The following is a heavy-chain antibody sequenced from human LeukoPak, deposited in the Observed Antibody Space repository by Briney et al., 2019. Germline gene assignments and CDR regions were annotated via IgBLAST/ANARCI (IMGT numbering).Heavy chain of an antibody. CDR3: ARHLNYYDSSGYYYAVGYDI. J-gene: IGHJ3*02. D-gene: IGHD3-22*01. Sequence: PSETLSLTCTVSGGSMSSYYWSWVRQVPGKGLEWIGYIYYSGSTNYNPSLKSRVTISVDTSKNKVSLKLTSVTAADTAVYYCARHLNYYDSSGYYYAVGYDIWGQGTMATVSS. V-gene: IGHV4-59*08. CDR1: GGSMSSYY. CDR2: IYYSGST.